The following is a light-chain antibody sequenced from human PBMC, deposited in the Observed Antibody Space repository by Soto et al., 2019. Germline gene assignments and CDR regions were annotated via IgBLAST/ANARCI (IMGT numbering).Light chain of an antibody. J-gene: IGKJ3*01. Sequence: DIVLTQTPLSLSVTPGQPASISCTSSQSLLLHSDGKTSLYWYLQKPGQPPQLLIYEVSNRLSGVPDRFSGSGSGTDFTLKISRVEADDVGVYYCMYSIQLPPGVFTFGPGTKVDIK. CDR3: MYSIQLPPGVFT. CDR2: EVS. CDR1: QSLLLHSDGKTS. V-gene: IGKV2D-29*01.